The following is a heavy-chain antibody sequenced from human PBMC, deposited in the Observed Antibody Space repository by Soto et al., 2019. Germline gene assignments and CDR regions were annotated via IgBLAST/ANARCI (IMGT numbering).Heavy chain of an antibody. V-gene: IGHV3-30-3*01. CDR3: ARKGDPTNWGSGNAFDV. J-gene: IGHJ3*01. CDR2: ISYDGSHK. CDR1: GFTFTNYA. Sequence: QVQLVESGGGVVQPGRSLRLSCAASGFTFTNYAIHWVRQAPGKGLEWVAVISYDGSHKYYADSVKGRFTISRDNSKNTLYLHMNSLRVEDTAVYYCARKGDPTNWGSGNAFDVWGQGTMVTVSS. D-gene: IGHD7-27*01.